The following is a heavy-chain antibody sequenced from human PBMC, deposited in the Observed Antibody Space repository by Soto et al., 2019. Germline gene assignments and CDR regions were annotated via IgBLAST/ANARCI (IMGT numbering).Heavy chain of an antibody. CDR2: IYYSGST. J-gene: IGHJ4*02. CDR1: GGSISSYY. V-gene: IGHV4-59*12. CDR3: ARWADYYDSSGYYFDY. D-gene: IGHD3-22*01. Sequence: LETLSLTCTVSGGSISSYYWSWIRQPPGKGLEWIGYIYYSGSTNYNPSLKSRVTISVDTSKNQFSLKLSSVTAADTAVYYCARWADYYDSSGYYFDYWGQGTLVTAPQ.